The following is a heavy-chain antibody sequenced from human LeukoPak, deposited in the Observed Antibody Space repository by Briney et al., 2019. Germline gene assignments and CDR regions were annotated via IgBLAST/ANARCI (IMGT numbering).Heavy chain of an antibody. V-gene: IGHV3-30*02. CDR2: IRYDGSNK. CDR1: GFTFSSYG. D-gene: IGHD5-18*01. CDR3: AKELEQLWGLDY. J-gene: IGHJ4*02. Sequence: GGSLRLSCAASGFTFSSYGMHWVRQAPGKGLEWVAFIRYDGSNKYYADSVKGRLTISRDNSKNTLYLQMNSLRAEDTAVYYCAKELEQLWGLDYWGQGTLVTVSS.